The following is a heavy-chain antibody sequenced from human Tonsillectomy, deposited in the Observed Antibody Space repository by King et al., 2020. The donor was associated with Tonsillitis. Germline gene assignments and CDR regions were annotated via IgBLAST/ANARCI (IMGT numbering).Heavy chain of an antibody. V-gene: IGHV4-59*01. J-gene: IGHJ4*02. CDR3: ATSTGYSSGWSGMWGYYFDF. D-gene: IGHD6-19*01. CDR2: IYYSGST. Sequence: HVQLQESGPGLVKPSETLSLTCTVSGGSISSYYWSWIRQPPGKGLEWIGYIYYSGSTSYNPSLKSRVTISVDTSKNQFSLKLSSVTAADTAVYYCATSTGYSSGWSGMWGYYFDFWGQGTLVTVSS. CDR1: GGSISSYY.